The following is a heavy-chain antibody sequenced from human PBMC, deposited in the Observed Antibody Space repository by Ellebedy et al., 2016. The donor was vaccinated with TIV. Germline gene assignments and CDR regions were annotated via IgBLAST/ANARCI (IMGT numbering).Heavy chain of an antibody. CDR1: GFTFSSYA. CDR2: ISDSGGST. D-gene: IGHD2-15*01. J-gene: IGHJ4*02. Sequence: GESLKISCAASGFTFSSYAMSWVRQAPGKGLEWVSGISDSGGSTYYADSVKGRFTISRDSSKNTLYLQMKSLRAEDTAVYYCAKGDLISNDYWGQGTLVTVSS. V-gene: IGHV3-23*01. CDR3: AKGDLISNDY.